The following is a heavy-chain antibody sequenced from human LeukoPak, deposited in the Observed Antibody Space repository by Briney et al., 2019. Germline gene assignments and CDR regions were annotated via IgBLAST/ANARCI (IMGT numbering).Heavy chain of an antibody. CDR2: ISGSGTI. CDR3: ARGPPDSSSWYYYYYYMDV. Sequence: SETLSLTCTVSGGSINSYWSWIRQPAGKGLEWIGRISGSGTITYNPALQSRPSISIDTSKNQFSLKLSSVTAADTAVYYCARGPPDSSSWYYYYYYMDVWGKGTTVTVSS. D-gene: IGHD6-13*01. J-gene: IGHJ6*03. CDR1: GGSINSY. V-gene: IGHV4-4*07.